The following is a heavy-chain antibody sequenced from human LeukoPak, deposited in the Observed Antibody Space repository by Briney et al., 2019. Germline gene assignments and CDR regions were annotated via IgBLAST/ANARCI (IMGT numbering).Heavy chain of an antibody. J-gene: IGHJ4*02. CDR1: GGSVSSGSYY. D-gene: IGHD4-23*01. CDR3: ARDMGAPDYGSYSVDY. Sequence: SETLSLTCTVSGGSVSSGSYYWSWIRQPPGKGLEWIGYIYYSGSAAYNPSLKSRVTISRDMSTNQFSLKMTSVTAADTAVYFCARDMGAPDYGSYSVDYWGQGTLVTVSS. V-gene: IGHV4-61*01. CDR2: IYYSGSA.